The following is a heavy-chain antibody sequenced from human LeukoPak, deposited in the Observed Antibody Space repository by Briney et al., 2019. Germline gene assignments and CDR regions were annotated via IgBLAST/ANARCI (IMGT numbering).Heavy chain of an antibody. V-gene: IGHV3-21*01. CDR1: GFTFSSYS. CDR2: ISSSSSYI. Sequence: GGSLRLSCAASGFTFSSYSMNWVRQAPGKGLEWVSSISSSSSYIYYADSVKGRFTISRDNAKNSLYLQMNSLRAEDTAVYYCARSREVYCSSTSCYDAFDIWGQGTMVTVSS. CDR3: ARSREVYCSSTSCYDAFDI. J-gene: IGHJ3*02. D-gene: IGHD2-2*01.